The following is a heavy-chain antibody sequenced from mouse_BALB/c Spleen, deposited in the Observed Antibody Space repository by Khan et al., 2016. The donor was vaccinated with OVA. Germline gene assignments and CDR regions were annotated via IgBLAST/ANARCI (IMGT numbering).Heavy chain of an antibody. CDR2: VDPSNGNT. V-gene: IGHV14-3*02. Sequence: VQLQQSGAELVKSGATVKFSCTASGLNIKDTYMHWLKQWPEQGLEWIGRVDPSNGNTKYDPKFQGKATLTADKSSNTAYLQLSSLTSEDTAGHYYAGRFRKWGQGTILTVSA. CDR3: AGRFRK. J-gene: IGHJ2*01. CDR1: GLNIKDTY.